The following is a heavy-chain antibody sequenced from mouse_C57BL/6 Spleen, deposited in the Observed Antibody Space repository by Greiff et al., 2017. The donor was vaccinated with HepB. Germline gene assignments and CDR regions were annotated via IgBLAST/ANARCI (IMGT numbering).Heavy chain of an antibody. CDR3: ARERPIYYDYDGDY. Sequence: QVQLKESGAELARPGASVKLSCKASGYTFTSYGISWVKQRTGQGLEWIGEIYPRSGNTYYNEKFKGKATLTADKSSSTAYMELRSLTSEDSAVYFCARERPIYYDYDGDYWGQGTTLTVSS. CDR1: GYTFTSYG. V-gene: IGHV1-81*01. CDR2: IYPRSGNT. J-gene: IGHJ2*01. D-gene: IGHD2-4*01.